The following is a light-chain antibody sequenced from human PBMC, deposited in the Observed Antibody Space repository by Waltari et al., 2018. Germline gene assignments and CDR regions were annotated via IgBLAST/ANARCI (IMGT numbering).Light chain of an antibody. J-gene: IGKJ3*01. Sequence: DIQMTQSPPSLSASVGDRITINCQASQDIGEYLNWYQQKTGKAPQVLIYDGSHLETGVSSRFSGSGSETDFTLTISSLQPEDIATYFCQQHNNFPFTFGPGTKVDIK. CDR2: DGS. CDR3: QQHNNFPFT. CDR1: QDIGEY. V-gene: IGKV1-33*01.